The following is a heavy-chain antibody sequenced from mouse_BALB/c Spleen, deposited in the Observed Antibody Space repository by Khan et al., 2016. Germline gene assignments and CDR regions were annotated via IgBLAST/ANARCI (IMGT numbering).Heavy chain of an antibody. CDR1: GFTFSSFG. CDR3: ARDDYDAMDY. CDR2: ISSGSTTI. V-gene: IGHV5-17*02. Sequence: EVELVESGGGLVQPGGSRKLSCAASGFTFSSFGMHWVRQAPEKGLEWVAYISSGSTTIYYSDTVKGRFTLSRDNPKNTLFLQMTGLRSEDTAMYYCARDDYDAMDYGGQGTSVTVSS. J-gene: IGHJ4*01.